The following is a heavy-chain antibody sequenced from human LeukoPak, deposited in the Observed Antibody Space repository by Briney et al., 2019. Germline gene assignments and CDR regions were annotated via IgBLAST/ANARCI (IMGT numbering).Heavy chain of an antibody. V-gene: IGHV1-3*01. CDR3: ARDLGGYCSSTSCFYAFDI. Sequence: ASVKVSCKASGYTFTNYAIHWVRQAPGQRLEWMGWINAGNGNTQYSQKFQGRVTITRDTSASTAYMELSSLRSEDTAVYYCARDLGGYCSSTSCFYAFDIWGQGTMVTVSS. D-gene: IGHD2-2*01. J-gene: IGHJ3*02. CDR1: GYTFTNYA. CDR2: INAGNGNT.